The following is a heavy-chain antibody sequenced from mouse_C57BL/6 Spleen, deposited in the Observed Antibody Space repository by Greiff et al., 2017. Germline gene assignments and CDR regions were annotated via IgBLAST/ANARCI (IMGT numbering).Heavy chain of an antibody. D-gene: IGHD2-4*01. J-gene: IGHJ2*01. CDR2: IHPSDSDT. CDR3: AIRGDDYDVNSYYFDY. CDR1: GYTFTSYW. Sequence: QVQLQQPGAELVKPGASVKVSCKASGYTFTSYWMHWVKQRPGQGLEWIGRIHPSDSDTNYNQKFKGKATLTVDKSSSTAYMQLSSLTSEDSAVYYWAIRGDDYDVNSYYFDYWGQGTTLTVSS. V-gene: IGHV1-74*01.